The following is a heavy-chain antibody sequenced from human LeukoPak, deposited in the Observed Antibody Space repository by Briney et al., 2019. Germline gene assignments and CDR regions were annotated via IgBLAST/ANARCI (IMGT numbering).Heavy chain of an antibody. CDR3: AKDIGYSSVYGFDY. J-gene: IGHJ4*02. CDR1: GFTFSDYY. D-gene: IGHD5-18*01. Sequence: GGSLRLSCAASGFTFSDYYMSWIRQAPGKGLEWVSYISSRGSTIYYADSVKGRFTISRDNAKNSLYLQMNSLRAEDTALYYCAKDIGYSSVYGFDYWGQGTLVTVSS. CDR2: ISSRGSTI. V-gene: IGHV3-11*01.